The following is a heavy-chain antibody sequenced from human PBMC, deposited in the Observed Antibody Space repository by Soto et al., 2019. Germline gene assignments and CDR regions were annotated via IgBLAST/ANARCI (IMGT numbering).Heavy chain of an antibody. V-gene: IGHV3-23*01. J-gene: IGHJ4*02. CDR1: GFTFSSYA. CDR2: ISGSGGST. CDR3: AKGVLYYGSGSYYPLFN. Sequence: EVQLLESGGGLVQPGGSLRLSCAASGFTFSSYAMSWVRQAPGKGLEWVSAISGSGGSTYYADSVKGRFTISRDNSKNTLYLPMNSLRAEDTAVYYCAKGVLYYGSGSYYPLFNWGQGTLVTVSS. D-gene: IGHD3-10*01.